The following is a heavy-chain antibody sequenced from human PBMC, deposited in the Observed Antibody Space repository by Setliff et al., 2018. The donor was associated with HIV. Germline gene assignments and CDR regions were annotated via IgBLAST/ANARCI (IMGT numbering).Heavy chain of an antibody. J-gene: IGHJ5*02. Sequence: ASVKVSCKASGGTFSSFAIHWVRQAPGQGLEWMGCIDAGNGNTKHSQKFQNRITITRDTSASTAFMEVNSLTSEDTAVYYCARDGCDSNKCYVYNWFDPWGQGTLVTVSS. V-gene: IGHV1-3*01. CDR1: GGTFSSFA. CDR2: IDAGNGNT. D-gene: IGHD3-16*01. CDR3: ARDGCDSNKCYVYNWFDP.